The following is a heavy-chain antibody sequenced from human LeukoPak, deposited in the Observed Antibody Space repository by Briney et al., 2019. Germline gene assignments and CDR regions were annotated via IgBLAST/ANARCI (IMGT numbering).Heavy chain of an antibody. CDR2: IKTESDGATT. CDR1: GFTFSNGW. Sequence: GGSLRLSCAASGFTFSNGWMSWVRQAPRKGLEWVGQIKTESDGATTDYAAPVKGRFTTSRDDSKNTLFLQMNSLKTEDTAVYYCARDQGGKDFDYWGQGTLVTVSS. CDR3: ARDQGGKDFDY. J-gene: IGHJ4*02. D-gene: IGHD4-23*01. V-gene: IGHV3-15*01.